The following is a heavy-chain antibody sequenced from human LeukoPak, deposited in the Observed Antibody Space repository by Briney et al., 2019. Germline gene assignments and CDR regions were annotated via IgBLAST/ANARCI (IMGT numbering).Heavy chain of an antibody. D-gene: IGHD2-15*01. CDR2: IYTSGST. Sequence: SETLSLTCTVSGGSISTYYWSWIRQPAGKGLEWIGRIYTSGSTNYNPSLKSRVTMSVDTSKNQFSLKLSSVTAADTAVYYCARIGYCSGGSCSFDYWGQGTLVTVSS. CDR1: GGSISTYY. CDR3: ARIGYCSGGSCSFDY. J-gene: IGHJ4*02. V-gene: IGHV4-4*07.